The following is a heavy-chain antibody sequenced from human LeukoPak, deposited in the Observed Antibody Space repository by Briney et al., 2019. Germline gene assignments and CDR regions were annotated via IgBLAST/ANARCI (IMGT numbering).Heavy chain of an antibody. V-gene: IGHV1-2*06. CDR1: GYRFTDYY. CDR2: IKSNSGGT. D-gene: IGHD4-17*01. J-gene: IGHJ5*02. CDR3: ESAYAGDYDHLFDP. Sequence: ASVKVSCKSSGYRFTDYYMHWVRQAPGQGPEWMGRIKSNSGGTMYAQRFQGRVTMTRDTSISTDYMELSGLTSDDTAVYYGESAYAGDYDHLFDPWGQGTLNTVSS.